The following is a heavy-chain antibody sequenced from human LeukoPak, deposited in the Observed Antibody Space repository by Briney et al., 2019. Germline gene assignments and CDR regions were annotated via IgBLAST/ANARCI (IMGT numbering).Heavy chain of an antibody. V-gene: IGHV3-9*01. D-gene: IGHD6-13*01. Sequence: GGSMRLSCAAAGFTFEDYDMHWVRQAPGKGLEWVSGISWDSGTIGYADSVKGRFTISRDNAKNSLYLQMNSLRAEDTALYYCAKGSAGDFDYWGQGTLVTVSS. CDR1: GFTFEDYD. J-gene: IGHJ4*02. CDR2: ISWDSGTI. CDR3: AKGSAGDFDY.